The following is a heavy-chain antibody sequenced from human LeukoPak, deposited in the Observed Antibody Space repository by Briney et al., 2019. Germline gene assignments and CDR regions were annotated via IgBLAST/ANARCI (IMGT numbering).Heavy chain of an antibody. CDR3: ARDVVVVVASDSNFDY. CDR1: GFTVSSNY. Sequence: GGSLRLSCAASGFTVSSNYMNWVRQAPGKGLEWVSSISTSSSYIYYADSVKGRFTISRDNAKNSLYLQMNSLRAEDTAVYYCARDVVVVVASDSNFDYWGQGTLVTVSS. CDR2: ISTSSSYI. J-gene: IGHJ4*02. V-gene: IGHV3-21*01. D-gene: IGHD2-15*01.